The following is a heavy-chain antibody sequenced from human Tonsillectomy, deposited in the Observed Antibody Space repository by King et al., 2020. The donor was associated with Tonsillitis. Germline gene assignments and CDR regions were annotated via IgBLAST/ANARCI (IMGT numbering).Heavy chain of an antibody. CDR1: GYSFTGYY. J-gene: IGHJ3*02. V-gene: IGHV1-2*02. Sequence: VQLVQSGAEVKKPGASVKVSCKASGYSFTGYYLHWVRQAPGQGPEWMGWINPKSGGTKFAQKFQGRVTMTRETSISTAYMELSRLRSDDKAVYYCARDFITANAFDIWGQGTMVTVSS. CDR2: INPKSGGT. D-gene: IGHD3-16*01. CDR3: ARDFITANAFDI.